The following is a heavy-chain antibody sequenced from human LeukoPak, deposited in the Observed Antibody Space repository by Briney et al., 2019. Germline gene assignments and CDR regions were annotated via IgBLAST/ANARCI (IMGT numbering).Heavy chain of an antibody. CDR2: ISGSGGST. CDR3: ARGVLTWNSRGAFDI. V-gene: IGHV3-23*01. D-gene: IGHD1-7*01. J-gene: IGHJ3*02. Sequence: GGSLRLSCAASGFTFSSYAMSWVRQAPGKGLEWVSAISGSGGSTYYADSVKGRFTISRDNSRNTLFLEMSSLRAEDTAVYYCARGVLTWNSRGAFDIWGQGTMVTVSS. CDR1: GFTFSSYA.